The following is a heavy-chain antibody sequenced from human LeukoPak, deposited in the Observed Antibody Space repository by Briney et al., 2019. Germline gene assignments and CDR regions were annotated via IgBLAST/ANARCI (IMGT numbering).Heavy chain of an antibody. J-gene: IGHJ4*02. CDR1: GGTFSSYA. Sequence: EASVKVSCKASGGTFSSYAISRVRQAPGQGLEWMGRIIPIFGIANYAQKFQGRVTITADKSTSTAYMELSSLRSEDTAVYYCAYDTYGSGSYYEDYWGQGTLVTVSS. V-gene: IGHV1-69*04. D-gene: IGHD3-10*01. CDR2: IIPIFGIA. CDR3: AYDTYGSGSYYEDY.